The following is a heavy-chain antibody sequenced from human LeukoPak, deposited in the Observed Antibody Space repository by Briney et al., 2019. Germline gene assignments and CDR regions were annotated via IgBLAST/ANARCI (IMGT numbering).Heavy chain of an antibody. CDR3: AREPYSSSWYPPYGMDV. CDR2: IYYSGST. D-gene: IGHD6-13*01. CDR1: GGSISSGGYS. J-gene: IGHJ6*02. Sequence: PSETLSLTCTVSGGSISSGGYSWTWIRQHPGKGLEWIGYIYYSGSTYYNPSLKSRVTISVDTSKNQFSLKLSSVTAADTAVYYCAREPYSSSWYPPYGMDVWGQGTTVTVSS. V-gene: IGHV4-31*03.